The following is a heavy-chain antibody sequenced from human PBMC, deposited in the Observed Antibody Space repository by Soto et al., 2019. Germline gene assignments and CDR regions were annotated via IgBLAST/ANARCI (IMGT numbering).Heavy chain of an antibody. V-gene: IGHV3-23*01. Sequence: GSLRLSCAASGFTLSVNAMSWVRQAPGKGLEWVSSISGSGTSTSYADSVKGRFTISRDTSKSTLYLQMNSLRAEDTAVYYCVKLRWKWEMDNFDYWGQGTLVTVSS. CDR2: ISGSGTST. CDR3: VKLRWKWEMDNFDY. J-gene: IGHJ4*02. CDR1: GFTLSVNA. D-gene: IGHD1-26*01.